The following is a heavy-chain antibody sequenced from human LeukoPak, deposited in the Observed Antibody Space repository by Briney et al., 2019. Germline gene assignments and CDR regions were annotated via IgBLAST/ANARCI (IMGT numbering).Heavy chain of an antibody. CDR3: ARGGDYDRYYFDY. V-gene: IGHV3-48*01. CDR2: ISSSSTLI. J-gene: IGHJ4*02. CDR1: GFTFSSYS. D-gene: IGHD3-16*01. Sequence: GGSLRLSCAASGFTFSSYSMNWVRQAPGKGLEWVSYISSSSTLIYYADSVKGRFTISRDNAKNSLYLQMNSLRAEDTAVYYCARGGDYDRYYFDYWGQGTLVTVSS.